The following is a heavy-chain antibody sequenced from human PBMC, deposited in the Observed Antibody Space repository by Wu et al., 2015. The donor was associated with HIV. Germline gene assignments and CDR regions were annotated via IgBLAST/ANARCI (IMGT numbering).Heavy chain of an antibody. Sequence: QVQLVQSGAELKKPGASVKVSCKASGYMFTGYYINWVRQAPGQGLEWMGWINPNSGGTKYAQKFQGRFTMTRDTSISTVYMELRRLTSDDTAVYYCAKVVAAGAATYYFDYWGQGTLVTVSS. CDR3: AKVVAAGAATYYFDY. J-gene: IGHJ4*02. D-gene: IGHD6-13*01. CDR2: INPNSGGT. CDR1: GYMFTGYY. V-gene: IGHV1-2*02.